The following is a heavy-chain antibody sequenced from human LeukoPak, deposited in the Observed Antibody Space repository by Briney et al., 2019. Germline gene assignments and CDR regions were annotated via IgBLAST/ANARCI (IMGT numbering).Heavy chain of an antibody. D-gene: IGHD3-3*01. Sequence: GGSLRLSCAASGFTFSSYAMHWVRQAPGKGLEWVAVISYDGSNKYYADSVKGRFTISRDNSKNTLYLQMNSLRAEDTAVYYCAKDLRGMEWLARPRGMDVWGKGTTVTVSS. CDR1: GFTFSSYA. V-gene: IGHV3-30-3*01. CDR3: AKDLRGMEWLARPRGMDV. CDR2: ISYDGSNK. J-gene: IGHJ6*03.